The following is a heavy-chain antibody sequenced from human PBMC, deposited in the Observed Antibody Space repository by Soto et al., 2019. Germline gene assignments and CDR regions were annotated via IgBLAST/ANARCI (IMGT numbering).Heavy chain of an antibody. D-gene: IGHD4-17*01. CDR2: ISSNGGST. V-gene: IGHV3-64*01. CDR3: ARDYGDYLWYFDS. Sequence: EVQLVESGGGLVQPGGSLRLSCAASGFTFSSYAMHWVRQAPGKGLEYVSAISSNGGSTYYANSVKGRFTISRDNSKNTLYLQMGSLRAEDMAVYYCARDYGDYLWYFDSWGQGTLVTVSS. CDR1: GFTFSSYA. J-gene: IGHJ4*02.